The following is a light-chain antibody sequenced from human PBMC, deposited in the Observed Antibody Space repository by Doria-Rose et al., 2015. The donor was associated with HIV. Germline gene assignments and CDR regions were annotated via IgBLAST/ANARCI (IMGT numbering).Light chain of an antibody. CDR1: QRFSSTY. J-gene: IGKJ1*01. Sequence: TQSPGTLSLSPGERATLSCRASQRFSSTYLAWDQQNPGQAPSLLIYDGSTRATGITDRFSASGSGTDFTLTINRLEPEDFALYYCHQYGTSWTFGQGTKVEI. V-gene: IGKV3-20*01. CDR3: HQYGTSWT. CDR2: DGS.